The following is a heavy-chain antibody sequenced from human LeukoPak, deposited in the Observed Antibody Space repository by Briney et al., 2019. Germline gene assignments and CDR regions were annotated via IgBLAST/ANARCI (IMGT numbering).Heavy chain of an antibody. CDR3: AREYYDILTGYYRYIGMFDY. Sequence: GASVKVSCKASGGTFSSYAISWVRQAPGQGLEWMGGIIPIFGTANYAQKFQGRVTITADESTSTAYMELSSLRSEDTAVYYCAREYYDILTGYYRYIGMFDYWGQGTLVTVSS. CDR1: GGTFSSYA. D-gene: IGHD3-9*01. J-gene: IGHJ4*02. CDR2: IIPIFGTA. V-gene: IGHV1-69*13.